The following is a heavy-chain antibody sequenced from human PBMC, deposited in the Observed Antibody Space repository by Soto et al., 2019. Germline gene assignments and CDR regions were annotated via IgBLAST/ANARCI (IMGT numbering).Heavy chain of an antibody. CDR2: ISGSGTAT. D-gene: IGHD3-3*01. J-gene: IGHJ6*02. CDR1: GFPFWTYS. Sequence: GGSLRLSCAASGFPFWTYSMSWVRQAPRKGLEWVSGISGSGTATYYTDSVKGRFSVSRDNSKDTLFLQMNSLRAEDTAVYYCARGLITIFGVVAYDYYYGMDVWGQGTTVTVSS. CDR3: ARGLITIFGVVAYDYYYGMDV. V-gene: IGHV3-23*01.